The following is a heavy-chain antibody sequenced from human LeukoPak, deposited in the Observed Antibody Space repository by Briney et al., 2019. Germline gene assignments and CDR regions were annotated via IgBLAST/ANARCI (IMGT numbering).Heavy chain of an antibody. CDR3: AKRYYDFPLDY. J-gene: IGHJ4*02. D-gene: IGHD3-3*01. CDR2: ISANGGET. V-gene: IGHV3-23*01. Sequence: GRSLRLSCAASGFTFSIYAMNWVRQAPGKGLEWVSSISANGGETHYADSVKGRFTISRDNSKNTLYLQINNPRVEDTAVYYCAKRYYDFPLDYWGQGTLVTVSS. CDR1: GFTFSIYA.